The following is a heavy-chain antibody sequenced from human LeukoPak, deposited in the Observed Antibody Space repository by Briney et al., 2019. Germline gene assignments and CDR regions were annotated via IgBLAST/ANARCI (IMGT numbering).Heavy chain of an antibody. V-gene: IGHV1-46*01. D-gene: IGHD1-14*01. CDR3: AGDPSFQTGEPEALGY. Sequence: ASVKVSCKASGYTFTSYYMHWVRQAPGQGLEWMGIINPSGGSTSYAQKFQGRVTMTRDTSTSTVYMELSSLRSEDTAVYYCAGDPSFQTGEPEALGYWGQGTLVTVSS. J-gene: IGHJ4*02. CDR1: GYTFTSYY. CDR2: INPSGGST.